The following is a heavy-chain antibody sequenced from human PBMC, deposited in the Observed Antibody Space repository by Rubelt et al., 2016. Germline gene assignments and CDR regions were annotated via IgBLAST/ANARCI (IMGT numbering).Heavy chain of an antibody. CDR3: ARGSDRCKAGVD. D-gene: IGHD3-22*01. J-gene: IGHJ4*02. CDR1: GGSFSGYY. V-gene: IGHV4-34*01. Sequence: QVQLQQWGAGLLKPSETLSLTCAVYGGSFSGYYWSWIRQPPGKGLEWIGEINPSGNSNYNSSLKSRVTISGDTSKSQFSLKLTSVTAADTAVYYCARGSDRCKAGVDWGQGTLVTVSS. CDR2: INPSGNS.